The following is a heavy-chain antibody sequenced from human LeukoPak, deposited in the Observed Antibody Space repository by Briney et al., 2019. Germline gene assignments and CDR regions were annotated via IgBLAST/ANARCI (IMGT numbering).Heavy chain of an antibody. J-gene: IGHJ4*02. Sequence: GGSLRLSCAASGFTFSSYWMSWVRQAPGKGLEWVANIKQDGSVEYYVVSVKGRLTISRDNAKESLYLQMNSLRAADTAVYYCARIGYSSSSFDFWGQGTLVTVSS. D-gene: IGHD6-6*01. CDR2: IKQDGSVE. CDR3: ARIGYSSSSFDF. V-gene: IGHV3-7*05. CDR1: GFTFSSYW.